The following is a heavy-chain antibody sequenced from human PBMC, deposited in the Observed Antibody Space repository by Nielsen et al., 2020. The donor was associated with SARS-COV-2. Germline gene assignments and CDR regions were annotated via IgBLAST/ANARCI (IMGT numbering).Heavy chain of an antibody. V-gene: IGHV3-30*04. CDR3: ARDRGYCSSTSCYYYGMDV. CDR2: IAYDGKNK. J-gene: IGHJ6*02. D-gene: IGHD2-2*01. CDR1: GFTISSYA. Sequence: GASLKISCAASGFTISSYAMHWVRPARGKGLEWVAVIAYDGKNKYYADSVKGRFTISRDNSKNTLYLQMNSLRAEDTAVYYCARDRGYCSSTSCYYYGMDVWGQGTTVTVSS.